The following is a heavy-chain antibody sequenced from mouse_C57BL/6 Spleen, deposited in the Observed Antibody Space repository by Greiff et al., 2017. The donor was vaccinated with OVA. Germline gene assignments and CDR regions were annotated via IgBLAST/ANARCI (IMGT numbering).Heavy chain of an antibody. CDR1: GFTFSSYA. Sequence: EVKLMESGGGLVKPGGSLKLSCAASGFTFSSYALSWVRQTPEKRLEWVATISDGGSYTYYPDNVKGRFTISRDNAKNNLYLQMSHLKSEDTAMYYCARVDVRDWYFDVWGTGTTVTVSS. CDR3: ARVDVRDWYFDV. J-gene: IGHJ1*03. CDR2: ISDGGSYT. V-gene: IGHV5-4*03.